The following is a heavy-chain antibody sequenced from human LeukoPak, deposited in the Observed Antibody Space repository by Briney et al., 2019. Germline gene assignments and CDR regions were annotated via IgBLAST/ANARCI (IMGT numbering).Heavy chain of an antibody. V-gene: IGHV3-7*01. D-gene: IGHD6-13*01. Sequence: PGGSLRLSCAASGFTFSSYWMSWVRQAPGKGLEWVANIKQDGSEKYYVDSVKGRFTISRDNAKNSLYLQMDSLRAEDTAVYYCARQNGYSSSWQTSYYMDVWGKGTTVTVSS. CDR2: IKQDGSEK. J-gene: IGHJ6*03. CDR3: ARQNGYSSSWQTSYYMDV. CDR1: GFTFSSYW.